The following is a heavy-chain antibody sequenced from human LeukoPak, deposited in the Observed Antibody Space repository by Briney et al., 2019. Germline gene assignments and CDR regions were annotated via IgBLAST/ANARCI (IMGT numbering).Heavy chain of an antibody. CDR1: GFTFSIYG. V-gene: IGHV3-23*01. D-gene: IGHD5-24*01. CDR2: INNVGENT. CDR3: ARDLDGYNSFDY. Sequence: GGSLRLSCAASGFTFSIYGMAWVRQAPGKGLEWVSTINNVGENTHYADSVEGRFTISRDNSKNTLYLQMNSLRAEDTAVYYCARDLDGYNSFDYWGQGTLVTVSS. J-gene: IGHJ4*02.